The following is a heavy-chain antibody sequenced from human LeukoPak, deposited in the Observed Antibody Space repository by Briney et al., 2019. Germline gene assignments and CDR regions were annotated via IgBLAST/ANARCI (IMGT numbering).Heavy chain of an antibody. Sequence: LSGGSLRLSCAASGFTFSSYGMHWVRQAPGKGLEWVAVISYDGSNKYYADSVKGRFTISRDNSKNTLYMQMNSLRAEDTAVYYCAKVVNSGYYYYFDYWGQGTLVTVSS. CDR2: ISYDGSNK. CDR1: GFTFSSYG. D-gene: IGHD3-22*01. V-gene: IGHV3-30*18. J-gene: IGHJ4*02. CDR3: AKVVNSGYYYYFDY.